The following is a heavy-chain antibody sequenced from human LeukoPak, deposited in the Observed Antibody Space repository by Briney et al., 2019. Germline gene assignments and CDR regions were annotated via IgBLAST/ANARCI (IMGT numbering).Heavy chain of an antibody. CDR2: ISSYTGSTR. V-gene: IGHV3-48*01. J-gene: IGHJ3*02. D-gene: IGHD6-19*01. Sequence: TGGSLRLSCAVSGFIFSSYSMNWVRQAPGKGLEWVSYISSYTGSTRYYAGSVKGRFTISRDNAKSSLYLQMDSLRAEDTAVYYCVTHSGRLEAFDIWGQGTMVTVSS. CDR1: GFIFSSYS. CDR3: VTHSGRLEAFDI.